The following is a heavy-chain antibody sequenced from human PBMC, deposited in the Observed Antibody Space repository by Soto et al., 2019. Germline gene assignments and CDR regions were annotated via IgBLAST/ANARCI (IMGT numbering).Heavy chain of an antibody. D-gene: IGHD5-12*01. J-gene: IGHJ4*02. CDR1: GGSFSGYY. CDR3: ARSYGGYSY. V-gene: IGHV4-34*01. Sequence: SETLSLTCAVYGGSFSGYYWSWIRQPPGKGLEWIGEINHSGSTNYNPSLKSRVTISVDTSKNQFSLKLSSVTAADTAVYYCARSYGGYSYWGQGTLVTVSS. CDR2: INHSGST.